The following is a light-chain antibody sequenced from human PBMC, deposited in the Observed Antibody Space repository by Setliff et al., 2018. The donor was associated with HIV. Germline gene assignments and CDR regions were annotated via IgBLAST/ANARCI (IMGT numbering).Light chain of an antibody. J-gene: IGLJ2*01. CDR1: DSNIGGNS. Sequence: QSVLTQPPSTSGTPGQKVTISCSGSDSNIGGNSVFWYQQLPGTAPKLVMYNNDQRPSGVPDRFSGSKSGTSASLAITGLRSGDEADYYCATSDDSLSAVVFGGGTKVTV. CDR3: ATSDDSLSAVV. V-gene: IGLV1-47*02. CDR2: NND.